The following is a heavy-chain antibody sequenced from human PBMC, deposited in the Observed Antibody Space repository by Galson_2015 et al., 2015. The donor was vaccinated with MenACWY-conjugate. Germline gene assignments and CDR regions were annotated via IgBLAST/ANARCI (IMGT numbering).Heavy chain of an antibody. D-gene: IGHD1-14*01. CDR3: AKGIRTGNRNAFDV. Sequence: SLRLSCAASGSTLNSYAMSWVRQAPAKGQEWVSVISGSGDSTYHADFVKGRFNISRDNSKNTVYLQMNSLRAEDTAVYYCAKGIRTGNRNAFDVWGQGTMVTVSS. CDR1: GSTLNSYA. V-gene: IGHV3-23*01. CDR2: ISGSGDST. J-gene: IGHJ3*01.